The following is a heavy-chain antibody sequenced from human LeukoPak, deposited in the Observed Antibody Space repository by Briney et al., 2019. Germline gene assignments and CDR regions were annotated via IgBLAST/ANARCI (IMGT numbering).Heavy chain of an antibody. J-gene: IGHJ5*02. Sequence: ASVKISCKASGYTFTDYYMHWVQQAPGKGLEWMGLVDPEDGETIYAEKFQGTVTITANTSTDTAYMELSSLRAEDTAVYYCARAAQAVRNWFDPWGQGTLVTVSS. V-gene: IGHV1-69-2*01. D-gene: IGHD6-19*01. CDR2: VDPEDGET. CDR1: GYTFTDYY. CDR3: ARAAQAVRNWFDP.